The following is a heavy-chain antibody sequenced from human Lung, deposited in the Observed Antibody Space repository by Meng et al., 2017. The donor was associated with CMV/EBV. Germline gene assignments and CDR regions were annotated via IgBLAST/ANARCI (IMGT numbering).Heavy chain of an antibody. CDR3: AREGYYYDSGNYYYYFDH. D-gene: IGHD3-10*01. CDR1: RFTFSSYS. J-gene: IGHJ4*02. V-gene: IGHV3-21*01. CDR2: ISSSSSYI. Sequence: GGSXRLSCAASRFTFSSYSMNWVRQAPGKGLEWVSSISSSSSYIYYADSVKGRFTISRDNAKSSLYLQMNSLRAEDTAVYYCAREGYYYDSGNYYYYFDHWXQGTXVTVSS.